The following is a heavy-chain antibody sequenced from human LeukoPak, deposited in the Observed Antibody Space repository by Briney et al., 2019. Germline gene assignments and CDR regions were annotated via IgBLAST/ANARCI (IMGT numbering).Heavy chain of an antibody. J-gene: IGHJ3*01. CDR3: ANEYSKGDV. V-gene: IGHV3-23*01. Sequence: GFLRLSCAASGFTFPNYVMSWVRQAPGKGLEWVSGISGSGGSTYYADSVKGRFTISRDNSKNTLYLQMNSLRAEDAAVYYCANEYSKGDVWGQGTMVTVSS. CDR1: GFTFPNYV. D-gene: IGHD4-11*01. CDR2: ISGSGGST.